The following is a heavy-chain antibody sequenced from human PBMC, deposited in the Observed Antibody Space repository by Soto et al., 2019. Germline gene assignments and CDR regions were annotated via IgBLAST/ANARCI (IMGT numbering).Heavy chain of an antibody. D-gene: IGHD6-13*01. V-gene: IGHV4-31*03. CDR2: IYYSGST. J-gene: IGHJ5*02. Sequence: SETLSLXCTVSGGSISSGGYYWSWIRQHPGKGLEWIGYIYYSGSTYYNPSLKSRVTISVDTSKNQFSLKLSSVTAADTAVYYCARTGYSSSWYLGGWFDPWGQGTLVTVSS. CDR1: GGSISSGGYY. CDR3: ARTGYSSSWYLGGWFDP.